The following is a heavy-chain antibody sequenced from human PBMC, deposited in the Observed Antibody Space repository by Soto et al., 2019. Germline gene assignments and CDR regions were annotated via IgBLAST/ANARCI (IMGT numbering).Heavy chain of an antibody. CDR1: GGSISSSSYY. J-gene: IGHJ4*02. Sequence: SETLSLTCTVSGGSISSSSYYWGWIRQPPGKGLEWIGSIYYSGSTYYNPSLKSRVTISVDTSKNQFSLKLSSVTAADTAVYYCARSDLRFLEWFYPLHDYWGQGTLVTVSS. CDR3: ARSDLRFLEWFYPLHDY. D-gene: IGHD3-3*01. V-gene: IGHV4-39*01. CDR2: IYYSGST.